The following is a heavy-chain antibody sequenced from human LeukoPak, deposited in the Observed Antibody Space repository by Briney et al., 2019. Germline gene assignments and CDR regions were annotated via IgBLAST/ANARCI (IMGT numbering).Heavy chain of an antibody. CDR1: GFTFSSYS. J-gene: IGHJ6*04. V-gene: IGHV3-21*01. Sequence: GGSLRLSCAASGFTFSSYSMNWVGQAPGKGLEWVSSISSSSSYIYYADSVKGRFTISRDNAKNSLYLQMNSLRAEDTAVYYCARGLRNSGYETPYYYYGMDVWGKGTTVTVSS. CDR2: ISSSSSYI. D-gene: IGHD5-12*01. CDR3: ARGLRNSGYETPYYYYGMDV.